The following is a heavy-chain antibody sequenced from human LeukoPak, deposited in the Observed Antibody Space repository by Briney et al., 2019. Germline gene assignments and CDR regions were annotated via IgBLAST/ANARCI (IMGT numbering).Heavy chain of an antibody. D-gene: IGHD1-26*01. CDR1: GYSFTNYW. J-gene: IGHJ4*02. CDR2: IYPGDSNT. Sequence: GESREISCKGSGYSFTNYWIGWVRQVPGKGLECMGIIYPGDSNTKYNPYFQGQVTISVDTSITTAYLQWSSLEASDTAIYYCARPLPGAHSGSYYFDYWGQGTLVTVSS. CDR3: ARPLPGAHSGSYYFDY. V-gene: IGHV5-51*01.